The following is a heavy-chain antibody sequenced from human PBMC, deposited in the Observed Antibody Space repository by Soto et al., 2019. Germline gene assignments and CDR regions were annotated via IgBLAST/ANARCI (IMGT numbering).Heavy chain of an antibody. V-gene: IGHV1-69*01. J-gene: IGHJ5*02. CDR3: AREEDSSGYYPNWFDP. CDR1: GGTFSSYA. Sequence: QVKLVQSGAEVKKSGSSVKVSCKASGGTFSSYAISWVRQAPGQGLEWMGGIIPIFGTANYAQKFQGRVTITADESTSTAYMELSRLRSEDTDVYYCAREEDSSGYYPNWFDPWGQGTLVTDSS. D-gene: IGHD3-22*01. CDR2: IIPIFGTA.